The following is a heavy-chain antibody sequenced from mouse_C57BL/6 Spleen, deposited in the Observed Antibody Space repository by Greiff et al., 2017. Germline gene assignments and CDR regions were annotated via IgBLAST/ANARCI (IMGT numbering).Heavy chain of an antibody. D-gene: IGHD1-1*01. V-gene: IGHV1-55*01. J-gene: IGHJ2*01. CDR1: GYTFTSYW. CDR3: ARDYGSRNY. CDR2: IYPGSGST. Sequence: QVQLQQPGAELVKPGASVKMSCKASGYTFTSYWITWVKQRPGQGLEWIGEIYPGSGSTNYNEKFKSKATLTVDTASSTAYMQLSSLTSEDSAVYYCARDYGSRNYWGQGTTLTVSS.